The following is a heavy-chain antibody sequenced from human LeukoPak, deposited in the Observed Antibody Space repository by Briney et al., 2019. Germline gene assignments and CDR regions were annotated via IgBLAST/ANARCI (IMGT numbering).Heavy chain of an antibody. CDR1: GFIFTDHW. J-gene: IGHJ4*02. CDR2: IKEDESAK. Sequence: GGSLRLSCIASGFIFTDHWMSWVRQAPGKGLDWVANIKEDESAKFYADSVRGRFTISRDNAKNSVYLEMNNLRVEDTAVYYCARAVDVADYWGRGTLVTVSS. CDR3: ARAVDVADY. V-gene: IGHV3-7*01. D-gene: IGHD3-16*01.